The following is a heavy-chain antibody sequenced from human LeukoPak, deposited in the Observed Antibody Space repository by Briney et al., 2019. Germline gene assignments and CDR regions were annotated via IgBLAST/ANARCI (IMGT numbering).Heavy chain of an antibody. V-gene: IGHV3-30-3*01. CDR2: ISYDGSNK. D-gene: IGHD6-13*01. CDR1: GFTFSSYA. Sequence: GGSLRLSCAASGFTFSSYAMHWVRQAPGKGLEWVAVISYDGSNKYYADSVKGRFTTSRDNSKNTLYLQMNSLRAEDTAVYYCAREGPGEQQLVPSYFDYWGQGTLVTVSS. J-gene: IGHJ4*02. CDR3: AREGPGEQQLVPSYFDY.